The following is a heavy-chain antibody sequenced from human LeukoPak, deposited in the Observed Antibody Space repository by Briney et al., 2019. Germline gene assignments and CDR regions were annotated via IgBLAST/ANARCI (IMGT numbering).Heavy chain of an antibody. J-gene: IGHJ4*02. CDR1: GFTFTNFA. V-gene: IGHV3-23*01. CDR3: AKDEDN. Sequence: GGSLRLSCAASGFTFTNFAMSWVRQAPGGGLEWVSAINEVGDGTFYADSVKGRFTISRDNSRDTIYLRLNNLRAEDTAMYYCAKDEDNWGQGTLVIVSS. D-gene: IGHD2-15*01. CDR2: INEVGDGT.